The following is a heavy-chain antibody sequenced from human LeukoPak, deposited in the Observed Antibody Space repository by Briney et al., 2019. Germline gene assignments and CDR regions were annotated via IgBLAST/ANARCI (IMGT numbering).Heavy chain of an antibody. J-gene: IGHJ3*02. D-gene: IGHD1-14*01. CDR2: IYYSGNT. CDR1: GYSISSGYY. V-gene: IGHV4-38-2*02. CDR3: ARDRASGRAFDI. Sequence: SETLSLTCAVSGYSISSGYYWGWIRQPPGKGLDWIGSIYYSGNTYYNPSLKSRVSMSVDTSKNQFSLKLSSVTAADTAVYYCARDRASGRAFDIWGQGTTVTASS.